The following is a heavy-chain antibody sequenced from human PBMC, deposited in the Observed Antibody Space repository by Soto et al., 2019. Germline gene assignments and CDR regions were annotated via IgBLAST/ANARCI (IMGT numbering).Heavy chain of an antibody. Sequence: QVPLVQSGAEVKKPGASVKVSCKASGYTFTSYAMHWVRQAPGQRLEWMGWINAGNGNTKYSQKFQGRVTITRDTSASTAYMELSSLRSEDTAVYYCARWRIVGATFVNWFDPWGQGTLVTVSS. J-gene: IGHJ5*02. CDR1: GYTFTSYA. V-gene: IGHV1-3*01. CDR3: ARWRIVGATFVNWFDP. D-gene: IGHD1-26*01. CDR2: INAGNGNT.